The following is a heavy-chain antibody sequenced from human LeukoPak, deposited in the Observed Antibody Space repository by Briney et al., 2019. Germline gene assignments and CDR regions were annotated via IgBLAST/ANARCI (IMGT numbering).Heavy chain of an antibody. D-gene: IGHD2-15*01. CDR1: GYTFTGYY. V-gene: IGHV1-2*02. Sequence: GASVKVSCKASGYTFTGYYMHWVRQAPGQGLEWMGWINPNSGGTNYAQKFQGRVTMTRDTSISTAYMELSRLRSDDTAVYYCARALGYCSGGSCYPHYNWFDPWGQGTLVTVSS. J-gene: IGHJ5*02. CDR2: INPNSGGT. CDR3: ARALGYCSGGSCYPHYNWFDP.